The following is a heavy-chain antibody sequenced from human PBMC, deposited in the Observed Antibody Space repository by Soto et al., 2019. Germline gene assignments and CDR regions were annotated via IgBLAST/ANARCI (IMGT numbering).Heavy chain of an antibody. D-gene: IGHD4-4*01. CDR2: IKSNTDGGTA. Sequence: EVQLVESGGGLVKPGGSLRLSCAASGLTFSYAWLTWVRQAPGKGLEWVGRIKSNTDGGTADYAAPVKGRFTISRDNSDNNVYRQINSLKIDETAVYYCTTSDSPWDYYGMDVWGHGTTVTVSS. CDR3: TTSDSPWDYYGMDV. V-gene: IGHV3-15*01. J-gene: IGHJ6*02. CDR1: GLTFSYAW.